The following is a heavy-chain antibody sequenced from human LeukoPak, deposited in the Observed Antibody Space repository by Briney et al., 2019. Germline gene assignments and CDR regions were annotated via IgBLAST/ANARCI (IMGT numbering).Heavy chain of an antibody. V-gene: IGHV3-7*01. Sequence: AGGSLRLSCAASGFTFSTHSMSWVRQAPGKGLEWVASIKPDGSEKYYVDSVKGRFTISRDSAKNSLYLQMNSLRAEDTAVYYCARDQTVIDWFDPWGQGTLVTVSS. J-gene: IGHJ5*02. CDR2: IKPDGSEK. CDR1: GFTFSTHS. CDR3: ARDQTVIDWFDP. D-gene: IGHD4-17*01.